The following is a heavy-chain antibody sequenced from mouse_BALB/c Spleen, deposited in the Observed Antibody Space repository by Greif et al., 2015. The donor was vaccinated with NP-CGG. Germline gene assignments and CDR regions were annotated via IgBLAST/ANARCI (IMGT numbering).Heavy chain of an antibody. J-gene: IGHJ2*01. V-gene: IGHV1-7*01. D-gene: IGHD2-3*01. CDR1: GYTFTSYW. Sequence: QVQLQQPGAELAKPGASVKMSCKASGYTFTSYWMHWVKQRPGQGLEWIGYINPSTGYTEYNQKFKDKATLTADKSSSTAYMQLSSLTSEDSAVYYCARSDDYFDYWGQGTTLTVSS. CDR2: INPSTGYT. CDR3: ARSDDYFDY.